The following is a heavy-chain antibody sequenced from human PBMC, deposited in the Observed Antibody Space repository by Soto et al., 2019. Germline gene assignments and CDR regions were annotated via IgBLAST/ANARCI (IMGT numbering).Heavy chain of an antibody. CDR1: GYSFTSYW. V-gene: IGHV5-51*01. D-gene: IGHD3-22*01. Sequence: GESLKISCKGSGYSFTSYWIGWVRQMPWKGLEWMGIIYPGDSDTRYSPSFQGQVTISADKSISTAYLQWSSLKASDTAMYYCARQGDSSGYYYYYYYGMDVWGQGTTVTVSS. CDR3: ARQGDSSGYYYYYYYGMDV. CDR2: IYPGDSDT. J-gene: IGHJ6*02.